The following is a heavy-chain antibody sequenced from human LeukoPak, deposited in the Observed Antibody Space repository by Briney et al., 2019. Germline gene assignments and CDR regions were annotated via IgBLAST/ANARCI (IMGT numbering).Heavy chain of an antibody. CDR1: GYSISSGYY. J-gene: IGHJ4*02. D-gene: IGHD2-2*01. Sequence: SETLSPTCTVSGYSISSGYYWGWIRQPPGKGLEWIGSIYHSGSTYYNPSLKSRVTISVDTSKNQFSLKLSSVTAADTAVYYCARDADIVVVPAAMGGYWGQGTLVTVSS. CDR2: IYHSGST. V-gene: IGHV4-38-2*02. CDR3: ARDADIVVVPAAMGGY.